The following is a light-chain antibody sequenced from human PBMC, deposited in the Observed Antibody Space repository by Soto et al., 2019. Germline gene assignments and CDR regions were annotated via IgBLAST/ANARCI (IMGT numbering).Light chain of an antibody. V-gene: IGLV2-14*01. Sequence: QSALTQPASVSGSPGQSITISCTGTSSDVGGYNFVSWYQHHPGKAPKLIIYEVSNRPSGVSNRFSASKSGNTASLTISGLQAEDEADYYCSSYTNSSTLVGFGGGTEVTVL. CDR2: EVS. CDR3: SSYTNSSTLVG. CDR1: SSDVGGYNF. J-gene: IGLJ2*01.